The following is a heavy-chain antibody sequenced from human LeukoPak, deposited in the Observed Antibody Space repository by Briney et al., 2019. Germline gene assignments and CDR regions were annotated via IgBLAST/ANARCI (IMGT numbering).Heavy chain of an antibody. V-gene: IGHV1-2*06. CDR2: INPNSGDT. CDR1: GYTFTGYH. D-gene: IGHD2-2*01. CDR3: ARDYCSSTSCLFDY. J-gene: IGHJ4*02. Sequence: ASVKVSCKASGYTFTGYHMHWVRQAPGQGLEWMGRINPNSGDTNNAQKFQGRVTMTRDTSISTAYMDLSRLTSDDTAEYYCARDYCSSTSCLFDYWGQGTLVTVSS.